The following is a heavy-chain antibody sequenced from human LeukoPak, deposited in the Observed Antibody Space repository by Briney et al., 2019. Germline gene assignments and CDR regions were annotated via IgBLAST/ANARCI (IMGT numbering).Heavy chain of an antibody. D-gene: IGHD1-1*01. CDR3: ARNPAGIGDY. CDR1: GYTFTSYY. Sequence: ASVKVSCRASGYTFTSYYMHWVRQAPGQGLELMGIINPSCGSTSYPQKFQGRVTMTRDTSTSTVYMELSSLRSEDTAVYYCARNPAGIGDYLGQGTLVTVSS. J-gene: IGHJ4*02. V-gene: IGHV1-46*01. CDR2: INPSCGST.